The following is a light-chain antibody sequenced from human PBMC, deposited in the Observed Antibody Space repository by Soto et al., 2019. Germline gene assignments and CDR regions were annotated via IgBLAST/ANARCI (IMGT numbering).Light chain of an antibody. V-gene: IGLV2-23*03. CDR2: EGD. CDR3: CSYAGSSTFV. CDR1: SSDVGSYKF. Sequence: QSALTQPASVSGSPGQSITISCTGTSSDVGSYKFVSWYQQHPGKAPKLVIYEGDKRPSGVSNRFSGSKSGNTASLTISGLQAEDEADYYCCSYAGSSTFVFGGGTQLTVL. J-gene: IGLJ2*01.